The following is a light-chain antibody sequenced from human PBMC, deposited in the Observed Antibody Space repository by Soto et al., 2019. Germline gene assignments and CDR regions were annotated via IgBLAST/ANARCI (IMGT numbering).Light chain of an antibody. CDR2: EVS. CDR3: SSYTSSSTVV. Sequence: QSALTQPPSASGSPGQSVTISCTGTSSDIGAYNYVSWYQQYPGKAPKLIIYEVSQRPSGVPDRFSGSKSGNTASLTISGLQAEDEADYYCSSYTSSSTVVFGGGTKLTVL. V-gene: IGLV2-8*01. J-gene: IGLJ2*01. CDR1: SSDIGAYNY.